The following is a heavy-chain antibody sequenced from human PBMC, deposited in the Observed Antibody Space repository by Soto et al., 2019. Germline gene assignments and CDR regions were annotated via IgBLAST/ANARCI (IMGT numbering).Heavy chain of an antibody. J-gene: IGHJ4*02. CDR1: GFSFSSYD. D-gene: IGHD5-18*01. CDR3: ASRRGYGYALDY. Sequence: EVQLLESGGGLIRPGGSLRLSCAASGFSFSSYDMTWVRQAPGKGLEWVSTISGSDGSIYYAESVKGRFTISRDISKNTLYLQMNSLRADDTAEYYCASRRGYGYALDYWGQGTLVTVSS. V-gene: IGHV3-23*01. CDR2: ISGSDGSI.